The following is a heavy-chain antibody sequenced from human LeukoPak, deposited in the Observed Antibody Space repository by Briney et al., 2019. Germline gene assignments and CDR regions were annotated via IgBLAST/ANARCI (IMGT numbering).Heavy chain of an antibody. V-gene: IGHV3-11*01. J-gene: IGHJ3*02. CDR1: GFTFSDYY. CDR2: ISSSGSTI. CDR3: ARDQAPYYYDSRSSAFDI. D-gene: IGHD3-22*01. Sequence: PGGSLRLSCAASGFTFSDYYMSWIRQAQGQGLEWVSYISSSGSTIYYADSVKGRFTISRDNAKNSLYLQMSSLRAEDTAVYYCARDQAPYYYDSRSSAFDIWGQGTMVTVSS.